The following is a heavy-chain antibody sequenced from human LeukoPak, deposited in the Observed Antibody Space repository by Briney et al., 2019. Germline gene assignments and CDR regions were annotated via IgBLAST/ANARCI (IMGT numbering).Heavy chain of an antibody. CDR1: GFSFSRYS. Sequence: GGSLRLSCAASGFSFSRYSFNWVRQAPGKGLEWVSSINTVSSYIYYADSLKGRFTISRDNAKNSVYLQMDSLRAEDSAVYYCARLRRNTDSSGFFYYYGYWGQGTLVTVSS. CDR3: ARLRRNTDSSGFFYYYGY. J-gene: IGHJ4*02. CDR2: INTVSSYI. D-gene: IGHD3-22*01. V-gene: IGHV3-21*06.